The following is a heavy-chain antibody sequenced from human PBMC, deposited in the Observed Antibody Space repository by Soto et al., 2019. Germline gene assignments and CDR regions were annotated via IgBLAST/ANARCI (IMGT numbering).Heavy chain of an antibody. Sequence: EVQLVKSGGGLVKPGGSLRLSCAASGFTFSSYSMNWVRQAPGKGLEWVSSISSSSSYIYYADSVKGRFTISRDNAKNSLYLQMNSLRAEDTAVYYCARGQGSGYPGDGAFDIWGQGTMVTVSS. J-gene: IGHJ3*02. CDR1: GFTFSSYS. V-gene: IGHV3-21*01. CDR3: ARGQGSGYPGDGAFDI. D-gene: IGHD5-12*01. CDR2: ISSSSSYI.